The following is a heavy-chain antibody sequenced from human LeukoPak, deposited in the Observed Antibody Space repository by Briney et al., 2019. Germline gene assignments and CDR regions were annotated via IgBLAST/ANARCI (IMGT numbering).Heavy chain of an antibody. D-gene: IGHD1/OR15-1a*01. CDR3: ATTTFAVQAFAS. CDR2: IYHAGNT. J-gene: IGHJ4*02. Sequence: LRLSCAASGFTFSDYYMSWIRQPPGKGLEWIGFIYHAGNTYYNPSLESRVTISIDRSKNQFSLELRSLTAADTAVYYCATTTFAVQAFASWGQGALVTVSS. V-gene: IGHV4-30-2*01. CDR1: GFTFSDYY.